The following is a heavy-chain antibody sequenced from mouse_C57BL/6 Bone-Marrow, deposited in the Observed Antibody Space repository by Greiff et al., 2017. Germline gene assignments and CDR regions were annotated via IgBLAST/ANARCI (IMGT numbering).Heavy chain of an antibody. V-gene: IGHV3-6*01. J-gene: IGHJ4*01. CDR1: GYSITSGYY. Sequence: EVQRVESGPGLVKPSQSLSLTCSVTGYSITSGYYWNWIRQFPGNKLEWMGYISYDGSNNYNPSLKNRISITRDTSKNQFFLKLNSVTTEDTATYYCARDHYGSIYYYAMDYWGQGTSVTVSS. CDR3: ARDHYGSIYYYAMDY. CDR2: ISYDGSN. D-gene: IGHD1-1*01.